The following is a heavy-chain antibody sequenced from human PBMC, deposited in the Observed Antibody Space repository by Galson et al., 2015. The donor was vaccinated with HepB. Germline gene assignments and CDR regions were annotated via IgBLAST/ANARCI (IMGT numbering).Heavy chain of an antibody. Sequence: SLRLSCAASGFTFSSDSMNWVRQAPGKGLEWVSSISRTSRDIFYADSVKGRFTISRDNAKNSLYLQMNCLRAEDTAVYYCARDVTPRDTAFDYWGQGILVTVSS. D-gene: IGHD5-18*01. V-gene: IGHV3-21*06. J-gene: IGHJ4*02. CDR2: ISRTSRDI. CDR3: ARDVTPRDTAFDY. CDR1: GFTFSSDS.